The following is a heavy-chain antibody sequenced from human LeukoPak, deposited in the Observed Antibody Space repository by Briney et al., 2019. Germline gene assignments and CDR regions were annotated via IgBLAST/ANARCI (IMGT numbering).Heavy chain of an antibody. CDR1: GFTFSSHW. V-gene: IGHV3-7*05. CDR3: AKVGFSEMEWLLYSDH. J-gene: IGHJ4*02. D-gene: IGHD3-3*01. Sequence: GGSLRLSCAASGFTFSSHWMGWVRQAPGKGLEWVANINQGASEKYSVDSVKGRFTISRDNSKNTLYLQMNSLRAEDTAVYYCAKVGFSEMEWLLYSDHWGLGTLVTVSS. CDR2: INQGASEK.